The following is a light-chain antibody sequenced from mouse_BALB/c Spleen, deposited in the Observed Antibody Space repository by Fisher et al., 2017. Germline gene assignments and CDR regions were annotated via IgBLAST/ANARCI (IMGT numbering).Light chain of an antibody. CDR2: STS. J-gene: IGKJ2*01. V-gene: IGKV4-57-1*01. CDR3: HQRSSYPYT. CDR1: SSVSSSY. Sequence: DIVLTQTPAIMSASPGEKVTMTCRASSSVSSSYLHWYQQKSGTSPKLLIYSTSNLASGVPARFSGSGSGTSYSLTISRMEAEDAATYYCHQRSSYPYTFGGGTKLEIK.